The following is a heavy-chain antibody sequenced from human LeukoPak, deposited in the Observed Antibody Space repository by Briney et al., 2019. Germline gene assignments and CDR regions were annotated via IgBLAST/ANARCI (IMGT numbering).Heavy chain of an antibody. CDR3: ARLVCGGGSCPAEFDY. V-gene: IGHV4-39*01. CDR1: GGSISSGGHY. CDR2: IYYSGST. D-gene: IGHD2-15*01. J-gene: IGHJ4*02. Sequence: SETLSLTCIVSGGSISSGGHYWGWIRQPPGKGLEWIGSIYYSGSTYDNPSLNSRVTIFIDMSKNQFSLKLSSVTATDTAVYYCARLVCGGGSCPAEFDYWGQGTLVTVSS.